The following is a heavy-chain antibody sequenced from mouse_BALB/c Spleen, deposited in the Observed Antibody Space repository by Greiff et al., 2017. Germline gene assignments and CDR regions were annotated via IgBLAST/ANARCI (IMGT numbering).Heavy chain of an antibody. CDR1: GYTFTSYW. Sequence: VQLQQSGTVLARPGASVKMSCKASGYTFTSYWMHWVKQRPGQGLEWIGAIYPGNSDTSYNQKFKGKAKLTAVTSTSTAYMELSSLTNEDSAVYYCTRGGYGNYFYYAMDYWGQGTSVTVSA. J-gene: IGHJ4*01. V-gene: IGHV1-5*01. CDR2: IYPGNSDT. D-gene: IGHD2-1*01. CDR3: TRGGYGNYFYYAMDY.